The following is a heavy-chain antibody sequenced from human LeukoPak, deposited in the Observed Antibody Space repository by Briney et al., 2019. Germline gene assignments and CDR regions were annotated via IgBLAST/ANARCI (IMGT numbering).Heavy chain of an antibody. V-gene: IGHV1-24*01. D-gene: IGHD5-12*01. CDR2: VDPEDGET. CDR3: ATSSSGYWFDP. J-gene: IGHJ5*02. CDR1: GYTRTELS. Sequence: ASVNFSSKVSGYTRTELSMHSVRQAPGTGKAWMGGVDPEDGETIYAQKFQGRVTMTEDTSTDTAYMELSSLRSEDTAVYYCATSSSGYWFDPWGQGTLVTVSS.